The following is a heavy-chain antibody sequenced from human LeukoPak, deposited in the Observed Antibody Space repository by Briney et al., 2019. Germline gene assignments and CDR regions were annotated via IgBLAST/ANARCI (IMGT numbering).Heavy chain of an antibody. CDR1: GGSISSGGYY. CDR3: ARAPYQLLSLDY. V-gene: IGHV4-31*03. D-gene: IGHD2-2*01. CDR2: IYYSGST. J-gene: IGHJ4*02. Sequence: SETLSLTCTVSGGSISSGGYYWSWIRQHPGKGLEWVGYIYYSGSTYYNPSLKSRVTISVDTSKIQFSLKLSSVTAADTAVYYCARAPYQLLSLDYWGQGTLVTVSS.